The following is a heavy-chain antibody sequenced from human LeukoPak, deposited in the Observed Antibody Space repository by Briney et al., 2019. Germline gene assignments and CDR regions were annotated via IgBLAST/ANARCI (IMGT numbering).Heavy chain of an antibody. J-gene: IGHJ3*02. CDR2: IYYSGST. CDR1: GGSISSGDYY. Sequence: SQTLSLTCTVSGGSISSGDYYWSWIRQPPGKGLEWIGYIYYSGSTNYNPSLKSRVTMSVDTSKNQFSLKLSSVTAADTAVYYCARDRGIAEAFDIWGQGTMVTVSS. D-gene: IGHD6-13*01. V-gene: IGHV4-30-4*01. CDR3: ARDRGIAEAFDI.